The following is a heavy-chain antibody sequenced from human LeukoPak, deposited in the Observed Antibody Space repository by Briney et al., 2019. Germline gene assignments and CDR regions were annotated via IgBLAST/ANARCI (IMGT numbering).Heavy chain of an antibody. D-gene: IGHD6-6*01. J-gene: IGHJ4*02. CDR2: ISHDGGNK. CDR1: GFTFSSYA. V-gene: IGHV3-30*04. CDR3: ARVVVSSSSDYFDY. Sequence: GGSLRLSCAASGFTFSSYAMHWVRQAPGKGLEWVAVISHDGGNKYYADSVKGRFTISRDNSKNTLYLQMNSLRAEDTAVYYCARVVVSSSSDYFDYWGQGTLVTVSS.